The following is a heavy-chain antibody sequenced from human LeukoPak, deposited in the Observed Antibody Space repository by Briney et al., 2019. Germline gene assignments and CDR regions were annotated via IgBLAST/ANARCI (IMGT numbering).Heavy chain of an antibody. CDR2: FDPEDGET. D-gene: IGHD3-16*01. CDR3: ATDGDYTFDY. J-gene: IGHJ4*02. V-gene: IGHV1-24*01. CDR1: GYTLTGLS. Sequence: ASVKVSCTVSGYTLTGLSMHWVRQAPGKGLEWMGGFDPEDGETIYAQKFQGRVTMTEDTSTDTAYMELSSLRSEDTAVYYCATDGDYTFDYWGQGTLVTVSS.